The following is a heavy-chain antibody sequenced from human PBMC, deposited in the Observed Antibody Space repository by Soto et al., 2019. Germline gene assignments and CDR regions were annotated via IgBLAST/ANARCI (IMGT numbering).Heavy chain of an antibody. Sequence: PGGSLRLSCAASGFTFSIYAMSWVRHAPGKGLEWVSAISGSGGSTYYADSVKGRFTISRDNSKNTLYLQMNSLRAEDTAVYYCAKDPVAARPYGDWFDPWGQGTLVTVSS. CDR2: ISGSGGST. CDR3: AKDPVAARPYGDWFDP. V-gene: IGHV3-23*01. J-gene: IGHJ5*02. D-gene: IGHD6-6*01. CDR1: GFTFSIYA.